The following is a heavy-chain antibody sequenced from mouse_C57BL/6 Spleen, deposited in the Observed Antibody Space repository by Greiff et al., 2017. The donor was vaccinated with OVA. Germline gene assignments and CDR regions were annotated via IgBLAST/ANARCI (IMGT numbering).Heavy chain of an antibody. CDR2: ISGGGGNT. V-gene: IGHV5-9*01. CDR1: GFTFSSYT. CDR3: ARPPLTGYYFDY. J-gene: IGHJ2*01. D-gene: IGHD4-1*01. Sequence: EVKLMESGGGLVKPGGSLKLSCAASGFTFSSYTMSWVRQTPEKRLEWVATISGGGGNTYYPDSVKGRFTISRDNAKNTLYLQMSSLRSEDTALYYCARPPLTGYYFDYWGQGTTLTVSS.